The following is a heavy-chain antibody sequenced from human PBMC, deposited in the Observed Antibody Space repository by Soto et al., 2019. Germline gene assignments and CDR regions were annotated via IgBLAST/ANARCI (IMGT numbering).Heavy chain of an antibody. D-gene: IGHD4-17*01. CDR2: IYHSGST. J-gene: IGHJ4*02. CDR1: GGSISSGGYS. V-gene: IGHV4-30-2*01. CDR3: ASFARDYGDYERILDY. Sequence: SETLSLTCAVSGGSISSGGYSWSWIRQPPGKGLEWIGYIYHSGSTYYNPSLKSRVTISVDRSKNQFSLKLSSVTAADTAVYYCASFARDYGDYERILDYWGQGTLVTVSS.